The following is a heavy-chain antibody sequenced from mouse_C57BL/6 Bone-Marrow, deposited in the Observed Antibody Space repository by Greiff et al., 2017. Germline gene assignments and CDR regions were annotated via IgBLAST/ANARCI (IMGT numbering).Heavy chain of an antibody. CDR1: GYAFSSSW. CDR3: ARQVCFDC. CDR2: IYPGDGDT. Sequence: QVQLQQSGPELVKPGASVKISCKASGYAFSSSWMNWVKQRPGKGLEWIGRIYPGDGDTNYNGKFKGKATLTADKSSSTAYMQLSSLTSEDSAVYFCARQVCFDCWGQGTTLTVSS. J-gene: IGHJ2*01. V-gene: IGHV1-82*01.